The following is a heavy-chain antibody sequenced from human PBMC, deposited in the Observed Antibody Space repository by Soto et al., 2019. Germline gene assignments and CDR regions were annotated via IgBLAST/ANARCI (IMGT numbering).Heavy chain of an antibody. Sequence: EVQLLESGGGLVQPGGSLRLSCAASGFTFSNYAMTWVRQAPGKGLEWVSVITGSGGGTYFVDSVTGRFTISRDNSKNTVDLQMNSLRAEDTAVYYCAKRPLTAAGFDYWGQGTLVTVSS. CDR3: AKRPLTAAGFDY. CDR2: ITGSGGGT. J-gene: IGHJ4*02. CDR1: GFTFSNYA. D-gene: IGHD6-13*01. V-gene: IGHV3-23*01.